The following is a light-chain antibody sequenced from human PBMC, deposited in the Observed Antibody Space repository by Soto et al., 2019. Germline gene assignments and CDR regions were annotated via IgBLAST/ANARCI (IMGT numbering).Light chain of an antibody. J-gene: IGKJ5*01. Sequence: EIVLTQSPGILSLSPGERASLSCGASQSITSSFLAWYQQKPVQAPRLLIYGASSRATGIPDRFSGTGSETDFTLTINRLEPEDFAVYYCQQYENSPITFGQGTRLEIK. CDR3: QQYENSPIT. V-gene: IGKV3-20*01. CDR2: GAS. CDR1: QSITSSF.